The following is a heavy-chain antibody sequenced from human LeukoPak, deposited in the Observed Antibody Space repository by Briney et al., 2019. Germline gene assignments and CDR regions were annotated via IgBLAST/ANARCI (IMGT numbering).Heavy chain of an antibody. V-gene: IGHV4-39*07. D-gene: IGHD3-3*01. J-gene: IGHJ6*03. CDR2: IYYSGST. CDR3: ARAVSPNITIFGVVTGFSYYYYMDV. CDR1: GGSISSNTYS. Sequence: SETLSLTCTVSGGSISSNTYSWGWIRQPPGKGLEWIGSIYYSGSTYYNPSLKSRVTISVDTSKNQFSLKLSSVTAADTAVYYCARAVSPNITIFGVVTGFSYYYYMDVWGKGTTVTVSS.